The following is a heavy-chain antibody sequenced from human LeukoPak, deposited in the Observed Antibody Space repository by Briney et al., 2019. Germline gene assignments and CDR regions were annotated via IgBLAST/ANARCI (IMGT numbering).Heavy chain of an antibody. CDR1: GFTFSSYE. Sequence: GGSLRLSCAASGFTFSSYEMNWVRQAPGKGLEWVSYISSSGSTIYYADSVKGRFTISRDNAKNSLYLQMNSLRAEDTAVYYCAREHVLLWFGELISGGMDAWGKGTTVTVSS. V-gene: IGHV3-48*03. D-gene: IGHD3-10*01. CDR2: ISSSGSTI. J-gene: IGHJ6*04. CDR3: AREHVLLWFGELISGGMDA.